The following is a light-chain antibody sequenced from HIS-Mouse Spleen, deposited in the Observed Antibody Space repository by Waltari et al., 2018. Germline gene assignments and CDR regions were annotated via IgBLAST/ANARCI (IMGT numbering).Light chain of an antibody. CDR3: NSRDSSGNPSYV. J-gene: IGLJ1*01. CDR1: SLRSYY. Sequence: SYELTQDPAVSVALGQTVRITCQGDSLRSYYASWYQQKPGQAPVLVIYGKNNRPSGIPDRFSGSSSGNTASLTITGAQAEDEADYYCNSRDSSGNPSYVFGTGTKVTVL. CDR2: GKN. V-gene: IGLV3-19*01.